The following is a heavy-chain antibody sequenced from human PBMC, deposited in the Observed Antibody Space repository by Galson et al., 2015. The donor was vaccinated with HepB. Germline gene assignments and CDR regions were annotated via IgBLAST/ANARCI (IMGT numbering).Heavy chain of an antibody. V-gene: IGHV1-18*04. D-gene: IGHD2-8*01. J-gene: IGHJ4*02. CDR1: GYTFTSHG. Sequence: SVKVSCKASGYTFTSHGINWVRQAPGQGLEWMGWITPYNANTDYAQKLQGRVTMTTDTYTSTVYMEVRSLRSDDTAVYYCARDRELNLGVFDNWGQGTLVTVSS. CDR2: ITPYNANT. CDR3: ARDRELNLGVFDN.